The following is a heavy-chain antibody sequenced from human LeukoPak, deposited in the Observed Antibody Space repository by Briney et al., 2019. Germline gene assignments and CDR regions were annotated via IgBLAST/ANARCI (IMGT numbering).Heavy chain of an antibody. CDR3: ARVPVLRFLEWLPLDAFDI. D-gene: IGHD3-3*01. CDR1: GGSFSGYY. V-gene: IGHV4-34*01. Sequence: SETLSLTCAVSGGSFSGYYWSWIRQPPGKGLEWIGEINHSGSTNYNPSLKSRVTISVDTSKNQFSLKLSSVTAADTAVYYCARVPVLRFLEWLPLDAFDIWGQGTMITVSS. CDR2: INHSGST. J-gene: IGHJ3*02.